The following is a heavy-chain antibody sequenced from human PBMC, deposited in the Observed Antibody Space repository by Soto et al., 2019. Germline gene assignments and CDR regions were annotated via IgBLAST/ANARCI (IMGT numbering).Heavy chain of an antibody. CDR3: ARDYIFDYSFGY. D-gene: IGHD3-16*01. CDR1: GFTFSSYS. Sequence: GGSLRLSCAASGFTFSSYSMNWVRQAPGKGLEWVSSISSSSSYIYYADSVKGRFTISRDNAKNSLYLQMNSLRAEDTAVYSCARDYIFDYSFGYWGQGTLVSLAS. J-gene: IGHJ4*02. V-gene: IGHV3-21*01. CDR2: ISSSSSYI.